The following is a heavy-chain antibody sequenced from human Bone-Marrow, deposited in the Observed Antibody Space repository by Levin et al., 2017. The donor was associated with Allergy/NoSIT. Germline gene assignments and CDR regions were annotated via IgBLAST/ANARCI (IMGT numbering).Heavy chain of an antibody. V-gene: IGHV1-2*02. CDR2: INPNSGGT. CDR3: ARGPLEWRHWYYFDY. Sequence: GASVKVSCKASGYIFTGYYIHWVRQAPGQRPEWMGWINPNSGGTNYAQKFRGRVTMARETSITTAYMELSRLTSDDTAGYYCARGPLEWRHWYYFDYWGQGILVSVSS. CDR1: GYIFTGYY. D-gene: IGHD2-8*02. J-gene: IGHJ4*02.